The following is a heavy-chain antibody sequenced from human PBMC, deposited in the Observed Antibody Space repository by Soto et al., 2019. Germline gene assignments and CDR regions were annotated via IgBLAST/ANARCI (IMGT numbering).Heavy chain of an antibody. Sequence: ASVKVSGKTSGYTFSNYAISWVRQAPGQGLEWMGWVSPYNGNANYTEKFQGRVSMTTDTSTTTAYMELTSLTSDDTAIYYCARPISLIMAAPAYWGQGTLVTVSS. J-gene: IGHJ4*02. CDR1: GYTFSNYA. CDR2: VSPYNGNA. D-gene: IGHD2-8*01. CDR3: ARPISLIMAAPAY. V-gene: IGHV1-18*04.